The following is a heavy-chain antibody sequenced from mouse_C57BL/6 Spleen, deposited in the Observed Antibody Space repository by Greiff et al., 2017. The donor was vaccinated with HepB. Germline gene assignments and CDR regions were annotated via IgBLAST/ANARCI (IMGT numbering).Heavy chain of an antibody. D-gene: IGHD4-1*01. CDR1: GYSITSGYF. CDR2: ISYDGSN. J-gene: IGHJ1*03. Sequence: DVKLVESGPGLVKPSQSLSLTCSVSGYSITSGYFWYWIRQFPGNKLEWMGYISYDGSNNYNPSLKNRISITRDTSKNQFFLKLNSVTTEDTATYYCARELGLRWYFDVWGTGTTVTVSS. CDR3: ARELGLRWYFDV. V-gene: IGHV3-6*01.